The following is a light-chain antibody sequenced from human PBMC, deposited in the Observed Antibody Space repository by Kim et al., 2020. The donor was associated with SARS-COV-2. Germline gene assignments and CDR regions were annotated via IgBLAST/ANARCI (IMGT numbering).Light chain of an antibody. J-gene: IGLJ1*01. V-gene: IGLV3-9*01. CDR3: QVWDSSTYV. CDR2: GDS. CDR1: TVGSKN. Sequence: SVALGQTATITWAENTVGSKNVRWYQQKPGQAPVVVIYGDSGRPAGIPERFSGSNAGNTATLTISRAQAGDEADYYCQVWDSSTYVFGTGTKVTVL.